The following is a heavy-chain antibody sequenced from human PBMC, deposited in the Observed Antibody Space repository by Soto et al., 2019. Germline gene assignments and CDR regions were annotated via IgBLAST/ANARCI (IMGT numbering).Heavy chain of an antibody. D-gene: IGHD6-13*01. CDR2: ISAYNGNT. CDR3: ARDLALFIAAAGPQGDY. V-gene: IGHV1-18*01. Sequence: QVQLVQSGAEVKKPGASVKVSCKASGYTFTSYGISWVRQAPGQGLEWMGWISAYNGNTNYAQKLQGRVTMTTDTSTSTAYMELRSLRSDEPAVYYCARDLALFIAAAGPQGDYWGQGTLVTVSS. CDR1: GYTFTSYG. J-gene: IGHJ4*02.